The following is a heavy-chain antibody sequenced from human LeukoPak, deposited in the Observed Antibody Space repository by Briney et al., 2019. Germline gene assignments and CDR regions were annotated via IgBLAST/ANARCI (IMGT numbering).Heavy chain of an antibody. J-gene: IGHJ4*02. CDR1: GGSISSGGYY. Sequence: SETLSLTCTVSGGSISSGGYYWSWIRQHPGKGLEWIGYIYYSGSTYYNPSLKSRVTISVDTSKNQFSLKRSSVTAADTAVYYCAREDRTVVTGIDYWGQGTLVTVSS. CDR3: AREDRTVVTGIDY. CDR2: IYYSGST. V-gene: IGHV4-31*03. D-gene: IGHD4-23*01.